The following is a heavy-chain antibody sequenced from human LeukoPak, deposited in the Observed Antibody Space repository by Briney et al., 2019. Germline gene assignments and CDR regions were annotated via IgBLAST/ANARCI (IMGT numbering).Heavy chain of an antibody. CDR1: GFSFGSND. V-gene: IGHV3-30*18. D-gene: IGHD4-17*01. Sequence: GGSLRLSCAASGFSFGSNDMHWVRQAPGKGLEWVAVISYDGSIKYYADSVKGRFTISRDNSKNTLYLQMNSLRAEDTAVYYCAKGPTVTPLGYWGQGTLVTVSS. CDR2: ISYDGSIK. CDR3: AKGPTVTPLGY. J-gene: IGHJ4*02.